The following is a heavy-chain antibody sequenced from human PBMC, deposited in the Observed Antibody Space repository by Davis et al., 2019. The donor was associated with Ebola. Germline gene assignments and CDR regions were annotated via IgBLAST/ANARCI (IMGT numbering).Heavy chain of an antibody. CDR3: TTRTAVTDVHAFDT. CDR2: IKSKTDGGTT. V-gene: IGHV3-15*01. CDR1: GFTFSNAW. J-gene: IGHJ3*02. D-gene: IGHD6-19*01. Sequence: GSLRLSCAASGFTFSNAWMTWVRQAPGKGLEWVGRIKSKTDGGTTDYAAPVKGRFTISRDDSKNTVYLQMNSPKTEDTAVYYCTTRTAVTDVHAFDTWGQGTMVTVSP.